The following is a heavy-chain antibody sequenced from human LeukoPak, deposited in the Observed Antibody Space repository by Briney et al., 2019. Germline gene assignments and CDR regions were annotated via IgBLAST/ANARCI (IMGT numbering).Heavy chain of an antibody. CDR1: GGTFSSYA. Sequence: EASVKVSRKASGGTFSSYAISWVRQAPGQGLEWMGGIIPIFGTANYAQKFQGRVTITADESTSTAYMELSSLRSEDTAVYYCATHGELRFLAYFQHWGQGTLVTVSS. D-gene: IGHD3-3*01. CDR2: IIPIFGTA. J-gene: IGHJ1*01. V-gene: IGHV1-69*01. CDR3: ATHGELRFLAYFQH.